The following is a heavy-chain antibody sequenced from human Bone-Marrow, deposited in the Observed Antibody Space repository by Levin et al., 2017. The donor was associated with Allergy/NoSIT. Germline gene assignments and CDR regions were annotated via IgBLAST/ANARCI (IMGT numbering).Heavy chain of an antibody. CDR1: GGSIRSYH. CDR3: ARDDTVGYLDS. CDR2: IYYTGRT. J-gene: IGHJ5*01. Sequence: SQTLSLTCNVSGGSIRSYHWTWVRQPPGKGLEWIGYIYYTGRTNYNPFLKSRVSISVDASKKQFSLNLRSVTAADTAIYYCARDDTVGYLDSWGQGILVTVSS. D-gene: IGHD1-26*01. V-gene: IGHV4-59*01.